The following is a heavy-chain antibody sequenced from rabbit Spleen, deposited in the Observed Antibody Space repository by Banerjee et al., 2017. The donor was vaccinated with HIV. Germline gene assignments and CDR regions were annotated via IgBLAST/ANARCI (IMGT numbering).Heavy chain of an antibody. D-gene: IGHD7-1*01. CDR2: IEADGSGFT. CDR1: GVSFSSSSY. Sequence: QEQLVESGGDLVKPGASLTLTCTASGVSFSSSSYMCWVRQAPGKGLEWIACIEADGSGFTYFATWAKGRFTCSKTSSTTVTLQATSLTVADTATYFCARDTGTSFSSYGMDLWGPGTLVTVS. J-gene: IGHJ6*01. CDR3: ARDTGTSFSSYGMDL. V-gene: IGHV1S45*01.